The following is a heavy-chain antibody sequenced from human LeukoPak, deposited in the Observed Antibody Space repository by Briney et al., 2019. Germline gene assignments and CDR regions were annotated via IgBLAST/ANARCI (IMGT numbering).Heavy chain of an antibody. Sequence: GGSLRLSCAASGFTFSSYAMSWVRQAPGKGMQWVSSISDSGGSTSYADSMKGRFTISRDNAKNTLYLQMNSLRAEDTAVYYCASQQSFHYYYMDVWGKGTTVTVSS. CDR3: ASQQSFHYYYMDV. J-gene: IGHJ6*03. D-gene: IGHD2/OR15-2a*01. CDR2: ISDSGGST. V-gene: IGHV3-23*01. CDR1: GFTFSSYA.